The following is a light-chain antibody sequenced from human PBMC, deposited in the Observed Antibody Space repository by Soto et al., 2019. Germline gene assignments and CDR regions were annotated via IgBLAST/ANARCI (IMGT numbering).Light chain of an antibody. CDR3: SSYAGSNNPVV. Sequence: QAVLTQPPSASGSPGQSVTISCTGTSSDVGGYNYVSWYQQHPGKAPKFMIFEVNRRPSGVPDRFSGSKSGNTASLTVSGLQADDEADYYCSSYAGSNNPVVFGGGTKLTVL. CDR1: SSDVGGYNY. CDR2: EVN. V-gene: IGLV2-8*01. J-gene: IGLJ2*01.